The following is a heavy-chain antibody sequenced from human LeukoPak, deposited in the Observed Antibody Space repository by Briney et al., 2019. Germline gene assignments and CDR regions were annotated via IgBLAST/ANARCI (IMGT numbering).Heavy chain of an antibody. J-gene: IGHJ2*01. D-gene: IGHD4-17*01. CDR1: GFTFSSYA. Sequence: GGSLRLSCAASGFTFSSYAMSWVRQAPGKGLEWVSAISGSGGSTYYADSVKGRFTISRDNSKNTLYLQMNSLRAEDTAVYYCAKPPRRVPGYGDHGWYFDLWGRGTLVTVSS. CDR3: AKPPRRVPGYGDHGWYFDL. V-gene: IGHV3-23*01. CDR2: ISGSGGST.